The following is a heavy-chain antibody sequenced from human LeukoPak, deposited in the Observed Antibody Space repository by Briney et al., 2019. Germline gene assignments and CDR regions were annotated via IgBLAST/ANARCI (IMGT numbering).Heavy chain of an antibody. CDR3: ARVDYDSSGHYFDY. D-gene: IGHD3-22*01. J-gene: IGHJ4*02. V-gene: IGHV4-30-2*01. CDR2: IYHSGST. CDR1: GGSISSGGYS. Sequence: SETLSLTCAVSGGSISSGGYSWSWIRQPPGKGLEWIGYIYHSGSTYYNPSLKSRVTISVDRSKNQFSLKLSSVTAADTAVYYCARVDYDSSGHYFDYWGQGTLVTVSS.